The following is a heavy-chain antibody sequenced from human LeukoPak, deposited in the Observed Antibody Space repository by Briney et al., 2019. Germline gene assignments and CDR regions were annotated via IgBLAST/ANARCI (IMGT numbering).Heavy chain of an antibody. CDR3: AKAAVAGPEDPGYFDY. D-gene: IGHD6-19*01. J-gene: IGHJ4*02. CDR1: GFTFSSYA. V-gene: IGHV3-23*01. Sequence: GGSLRLSCAASGFTFSSYAMSWVRQAPGKGLEWVSAISGSGSSTYYADSVKGRFTISRDNSKNTLYLQMNSLRAEDTAVYYCAKAAVAGPEDPGYFDYWGQGTLVTVSS. CDR2: ISGSGSST.